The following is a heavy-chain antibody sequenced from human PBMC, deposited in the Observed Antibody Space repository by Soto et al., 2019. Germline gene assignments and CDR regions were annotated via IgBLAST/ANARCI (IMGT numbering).Heavy chain of an antibody. CDR1: GFTFSAYY. D-gene: IGHD3-22*01. Sequence: QVQLVESGGGLFKPGGSLRLSWAASGFTFSAYYMSGIRKAPGKGLEWVSYISSSDSIIYYADSVKGRFTISRDNAKNSLYLQMNSLRAEDTAVYYCARDLGYYDSSGYFDYWGQGTLVTVSS. CDR3: ARDLGYYDSSGYFDY. CDR2: ISSSDSII. J-gene: IGHJ4*02. V-gene: IGHV3-11*01.